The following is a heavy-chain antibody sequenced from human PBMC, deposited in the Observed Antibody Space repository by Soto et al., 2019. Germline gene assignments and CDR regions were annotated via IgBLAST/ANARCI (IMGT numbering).Heavy chain of an antibody. CDR2: ISTYNGNT. D-gene: IGHD2-15*01. J-gene: IGHJ4*02. V-gene: IGHV1-18*04. Sequence: QVHLVQSGAEVKKPEASVKVSCKASGYTFTTYGISWVRQAPGQGLEWMGWISTYNGNTNYEQKIQGRVTLTTDTLTSTAYMELRSPRSDDTAVYYCARRGAYSSGGTCYHFDYWGQGTLVTVSS. CDR3: ARRGAYSSGGTCYHFDY. CDR1: GYTFTTYG.